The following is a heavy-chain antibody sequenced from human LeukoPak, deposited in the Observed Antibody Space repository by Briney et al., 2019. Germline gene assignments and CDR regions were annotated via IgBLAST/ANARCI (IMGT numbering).Heavy chain of an antibody. CDR1: GSIFTIYW. Sequence: GASLQISCQCSGSIFTIYWIGWGRQLPGKGGEGMGIIYPGDSHTRYPPSFQGQITISADKSISPAYLQWSSLKASDTAIYYCARQGYSYGYDYWGQGTLVTVSS. CDR3: ARQGYSYGYDY. D-gene: IGHD5-18*01. CDR2: IYPGDSHT. V-gene: IGHV5-51*01. J-gene: IGHJ4*02.